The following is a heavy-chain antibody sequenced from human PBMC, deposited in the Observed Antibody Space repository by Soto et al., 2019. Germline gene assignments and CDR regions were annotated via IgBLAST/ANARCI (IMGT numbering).Heavy chain of an antibody. J-gene: IGHJ3*02. Sequence: EVQLLESGGGLVQPGGSLRLSCAASGFTFSNYAMSWVRQAPGKGLEWVADISGSGDTTYHADSVKGRFIISRDNSKNPLLLQMSGLRAADTAIYYCAPAFYERFLWSAESSDAFAILGRRTMVNVSS. CDR3: APAFYERFLWSAESSDAFAI. D-gene: IGHD3-10*01. V-gene: IGHV3-23*01. CDR1: GFTFSNYA. CDR2: ISGSGDTT.